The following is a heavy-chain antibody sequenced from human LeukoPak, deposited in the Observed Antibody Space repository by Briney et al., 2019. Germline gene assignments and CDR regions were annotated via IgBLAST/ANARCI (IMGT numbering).Heavy chain of an antibody. V-gene: IGHV1-69*13. CDR3: ARATDYGEDY. J-gene: IGHJ4*02. Sequence: GASVNVFCTASGGTFSSYAISWVRQAPGQGLEWMGGIIPIFGTANYAQKFQGRVTITADESTSTAYMELSSLRSEDTAVYYCARATDYGEDYWGQGTLVTVSS. CDR1: GGTFSSYA. CDR2: IIPIFGTA. D-gene: IGHD4-17*01.